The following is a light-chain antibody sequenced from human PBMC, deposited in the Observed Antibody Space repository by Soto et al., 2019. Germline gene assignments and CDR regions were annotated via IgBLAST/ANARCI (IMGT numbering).Light chain of an antibody. V-gene: IGKV3-20*01. CDR3: QQYGRSPTWT. CDR1: QTISGTY. Sequence: EIVLTQSPGTVSLSPGERATLSCRASQTISGTYLAWYQQKPGQAPRLLIYSSSSRAAGVSDRFSGSGSGTDFSLTISRLEPEDFAMYYCQQYGRSPTWTFGQGTKVDIK. CDR2: SSS. J-gene: IGKJ1*01.